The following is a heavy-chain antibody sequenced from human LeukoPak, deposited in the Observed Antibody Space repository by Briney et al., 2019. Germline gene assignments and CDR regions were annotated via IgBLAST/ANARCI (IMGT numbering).Heavy chain of an antibody. CDR2: IVVGSGNT. Sequence: GASVKVSCKASGFTFTSSAVQWVRQARGQRLEWIGWIVVGSGNTNYAQKFQERVTITRDMSTSTAYMELSSLRSEDTAVYYCAAPQGSSSIVGATELDYWGQGTLVTVSS. CDR1: GFTFTSSA. D-gene: IGHD1-26*01. CDR3: AAPQGSSSIVGATELDY. V-gene: IGHV1-58*01. J-gene: IGHJ4*02.